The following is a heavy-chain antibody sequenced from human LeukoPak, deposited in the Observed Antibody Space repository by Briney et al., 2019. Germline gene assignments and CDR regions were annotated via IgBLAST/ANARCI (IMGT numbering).Heavy chain of an antibody. CDR3: AKAPAPYYYYYGMDV. CDR2: ISDNGVTR. J-gene: IGHJ6*02. Sequence: GGSLRLSCAASGFTFSSYSMNWVRQAPGKGLEWVSSISDNGVTRYYADSVKGRFTISRDNSDNTVYLQMNSLRAEDTAIYYCAKAPAPYYYYYGMDVWGQGTAVTVSS. CDR1: GFTFSSYS. V-gene: IGHV3-23*01.